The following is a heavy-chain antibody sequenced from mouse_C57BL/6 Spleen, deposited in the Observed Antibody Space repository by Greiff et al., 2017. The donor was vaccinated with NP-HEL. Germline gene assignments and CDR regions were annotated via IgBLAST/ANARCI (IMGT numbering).Heavy chain of an antibody. CDR1: GYTFTSYG. Sequence: VQLQQSGAELARPGASVKLSCKASGYTFTSYGISWVKQRPGQGLEWIGEIYPRSGNTYYTEKFKGKATLTADKSSSTAYMELRSLTSEDSAVYFCARDFDVWGTGTTVTVSS. V-gene: IGHV1-81*01. J-gene: IGHJ1*03. CDR2: IYPRSGNT. CDR3: ARDFDV.